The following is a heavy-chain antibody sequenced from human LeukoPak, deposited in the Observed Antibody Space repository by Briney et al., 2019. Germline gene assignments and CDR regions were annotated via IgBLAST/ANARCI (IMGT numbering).Heavy chain of an antibody. V-gene: IGHV3-66*01. CDR1: GFTVSSNY. J-gene: IGHJ4*02. CDR3: AGETHIKKTEYSSSWYGRAFDY. Sequence: GGSLRLSCAASGFTVSSNYMSWVRQAPGRGLEWVSVIYSGGRTYYADSVKGRFTISRDNSKNTLYLQMNSLRAEDTAVYYCAGETHIKKTEYSSSWYGRAFDYWGQGTLVTVSS. D-gene: IGHD6-13*01. CDR2: IYSGGRT.